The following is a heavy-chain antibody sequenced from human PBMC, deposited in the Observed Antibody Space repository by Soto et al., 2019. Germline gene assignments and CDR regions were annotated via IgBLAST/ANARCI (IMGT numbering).Heavy chain of an antibody. CDR2: IRSKANSYAT. V-gene: IGHV3-73*01. D-gene: IGHD3-22*01. J-gene: IGHJ3*02. CDR3: TRLLPPPTRWLLLRPYSADAFDI. CDR1: GFTFSGSA. Sequence: GESLKISCAASGFTFSGSAMHWVRQASGKGLEWVGRIRSKANSYATAYAASVKGRFTISRDDSKNTAYLQMNSLKTEDTAVYYCTRLLPPPTRWLLLRPYSADAFDIWGQGTMVTVSS.